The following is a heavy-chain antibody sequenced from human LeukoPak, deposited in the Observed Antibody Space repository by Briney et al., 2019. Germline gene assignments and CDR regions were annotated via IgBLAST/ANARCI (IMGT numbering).Heavy chain of an antibody. V-gene: IGHV1-18*01. CDR2: ISAYNGNT. CDR3: ARPTYYDLPRPPTSRDAFDI. J-gene: IGHJ3*02. CDR1: GYTFTSYG. D-gene: IGHD3-22*01. Sequence: ASVKVSCKASGYTFTSYGISWVRQAPGQGLEWMGLISAYNGNTNYAQKLQGRVTMTTDTSTSTAYMELRSLRSDDTAVYYCARPTYYDLPRPPTSRDAFDIWGQGTMVTVSS.